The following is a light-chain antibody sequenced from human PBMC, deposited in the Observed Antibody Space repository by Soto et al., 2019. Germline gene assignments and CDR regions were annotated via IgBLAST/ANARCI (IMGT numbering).Light chain of an antibody. CDR1: QSVSSCY. Sequence: EIVLTQSPATLSSSPGERATLSCRASQSVSSCYLAWYQQKPGQPHRLLIYGACNRGTGIPDRFSGSGSGTDFTLTSSRLEPDDFAVYYCQQYGNSLRTFGQGTKVDI. J-gene: IGKJ1*01. V-gene: IGKV3-20*01. CDR2: GAC. CDR3: QQYGNSLRT.